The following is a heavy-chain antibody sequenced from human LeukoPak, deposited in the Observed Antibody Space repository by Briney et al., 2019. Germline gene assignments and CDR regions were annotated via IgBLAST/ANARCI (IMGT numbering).Heavy chain of an antibody. V-gene: IGHV1-2*02. CDR2: INPDSGGT. J-gene: IGHJ4*02. CDR3: ATYCSGGRCQGGEYFDS. Sequence: GASVKVSCKASGYTFTSYAMNWVRQAPGQGLEWMGWINPDSGGTNYAQKFQGRVTMTRDTSISTAYMELSRLRSDDTAVYYCATYCSGGRCQGGEYFDSWGQGTLVTVSS. D-gene: IGHD2-15*01. CDR1: GYTFTSYA.